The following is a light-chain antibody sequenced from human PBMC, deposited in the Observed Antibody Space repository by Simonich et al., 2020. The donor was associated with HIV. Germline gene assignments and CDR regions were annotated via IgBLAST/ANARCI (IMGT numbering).Light chain of an antibody. V-gene: IGLV1-44*01. CDR1: SSNIGSNP. CDR3: AAWDDSLNGWV. Sequence: QSVLTQPPSASGTPGQRVTISCSGNSSNIGSNPVNWYQQFPGTAPKLLIYRNNQRPSGVPDRFSGSKSGTSASLAISGLQSEDEADYYCAAWDDSLNGWVFGGGTKLTVV. CDR2: RNN. J-gene: IGLJ3*02.